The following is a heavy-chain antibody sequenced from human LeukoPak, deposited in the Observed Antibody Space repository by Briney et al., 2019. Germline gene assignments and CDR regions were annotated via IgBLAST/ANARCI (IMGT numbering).Heavy chain of an antibody. CDR1: GGSISSYY. V-gene: IGHV4-39*01. Sequence: SETLSLTCTVSGGSISSYYWGWIRQPPGKGLEWIGSIYYSGSTYYNPSLKSRVTISVDTSKNQFSLKLSSVTAADTAVYYCARQTLGIERTRFDPWGQGTLVTVSS. J-gene: IGHJ5*02. D-gene: IGHD7-27*01. CDR2: IYYSGST. CDR3: ARQTLGIERTRFDP.